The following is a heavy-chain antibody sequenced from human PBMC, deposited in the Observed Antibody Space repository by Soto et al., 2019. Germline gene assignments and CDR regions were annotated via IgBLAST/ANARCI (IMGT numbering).Heavy chain of an antibody. CDR2: ISSTGDLI. J-gene: IGHJ4*02. Sequence: GGSLRLSCTASGFSVSDYSVNWVRQAPGKGLEWISYISSTGDLILYGDSVKGRFTIARDVARNSLYLQMDSLRDEDSAVYYCATWAIAAGGEGFWGPGTLVTVSS. CDR3: ATWAIAAGGEGF. D-gene: IGHD2-21*01. V-gene: IGHV3-48*02. CDR1: GFSVSDYS.